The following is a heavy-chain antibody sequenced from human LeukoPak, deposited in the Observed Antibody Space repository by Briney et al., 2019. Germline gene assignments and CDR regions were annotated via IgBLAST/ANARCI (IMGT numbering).Heavy chain of an antibody. Sequence: SETLSPTCTVSGASITSGSSYWGWRRQPAGRGLEWIGRIYTSRSTNYNPSLTSRVTVSVDTSKDQFSLKLSSVTAADTAVYYCARDLKDTRLLDDGGNWYFDLWGRGTLVTVSS. V-gene: IGHV4-61*02. CDR1: GASITSGSSY. CDR2: IYTSRST. D-gene: IGHD2-21*02. J-gene: IGHJ2*01. CDR3: ARDLKDTRLLDDGGNWYFDL.